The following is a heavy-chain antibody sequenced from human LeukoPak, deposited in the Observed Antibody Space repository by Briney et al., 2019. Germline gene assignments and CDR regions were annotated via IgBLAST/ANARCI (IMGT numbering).Heavy chain of an antibody. J-gene: IGHJ4*02. V-gene: IGHV1-69*04. Sequence: ASVKVSCKASGGTFSSYAISWVRQAPGQGLEWMGRIIPILGIANYAQKFQGRVTITADKSTSTAYMELSSLRSEDTAVYYCATDPAYYDILTGYQYYFDYWGQGTLVTVSS. D-gene: IGHD3-9*01. CDR2: IIPILGIA. CDR3: ATDPAYYDILTGYQYYFDY. CDR1: GGTFSSYA.